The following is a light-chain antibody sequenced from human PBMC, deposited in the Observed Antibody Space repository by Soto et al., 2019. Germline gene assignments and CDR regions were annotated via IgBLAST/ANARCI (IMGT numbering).Light chain of an antibody. Sequence: QSVLTQPPSVSGAPGQRVTISCTGSSSNIGAGYDVHWYQQLPGTAPKLLIHANSNPPSCVPDRFSGSKSGTSASLAITGLQAEEEAGYYCRSYDSSLSGVVFGGGTKLTVL. CDR1: SSNIGAGYD. J-gene: IGLJ2*01. V-gene: IGLV1-40*01. CDR2: ANS. CDR3: RSYDSSLSGVV.